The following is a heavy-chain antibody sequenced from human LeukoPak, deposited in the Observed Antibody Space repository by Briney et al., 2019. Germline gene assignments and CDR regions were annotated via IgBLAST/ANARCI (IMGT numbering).Heavy chain of an antibody. CDR1: GGSFSGFY. CDR2: INDSGST. J-gene: IGHJ4*02. Sequence: SETLSLTCAVYGGSFSGFYWTWIRQPPGKGLEYIGEINDSGSTIYNPSLKGRVAISVDTSKNQFSLNLTSVTAADTAVYYCARGLTGYWGQGTLVTVSS. CDR3: ARGLTGY. V-gene: IGHV4-34*01. D-gene: IGHD4/OR15-4a*01.